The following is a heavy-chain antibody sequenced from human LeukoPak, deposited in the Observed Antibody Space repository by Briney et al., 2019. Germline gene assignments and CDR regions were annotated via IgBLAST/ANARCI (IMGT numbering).Heavy chain of an antibody. CDR3: ARDHCVSSGCYEDYYYGMDV. J-gene: IGHJ6*02. CDR1: GYTFTGYY. V-gene: IGHV1-2*02. CDR2: INPNSGGT. Sequence: GASVKVCCKASGYTFTGYYMQWVRQAPGQGLEWMGWINPNSGGTNYAQKFQGRVTMTRDTSISTAYMELSRLRSDDTAVYFCARDHCVSSGCYEDYYYGMDVWGRGTTVTVS. D-gene: IGHD2-2*01.